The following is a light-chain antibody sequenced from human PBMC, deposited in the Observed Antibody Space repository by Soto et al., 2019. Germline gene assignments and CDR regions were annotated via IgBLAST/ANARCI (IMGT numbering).Light chain of an antibody. CDR3: QAWDRGTGF. V-gene: IGLV3-1*01. CDR1: NLGDKF. CDR2: QDN. Sequence: SYELTQPPSVSVSPGQTASISCSGDNLGDKFASWYQQRPGQSPVLVIYQDNKRPSGIPERFSASNSGNTATLTFSGTQAMDEADYYCQAWDRGTGFFGTGTKVTVL. J-gene: IGLJ1*01.